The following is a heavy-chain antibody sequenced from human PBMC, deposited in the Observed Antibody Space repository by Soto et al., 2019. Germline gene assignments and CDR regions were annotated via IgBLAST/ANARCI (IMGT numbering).Heavy chain of an antibody. J-gene: IGHJ4*02. V-gene: IGHV3-23*01. Sequence: EVQLLDSGGGLVQPGGSLRLSCAASGFTFSNYAMTWVRQGPGKGLEWVSGISGSGGRSYYADSVKGRFTISRDNSKSTLDLQMNSLRAEDTDVYYCAKADFVWSSEQPYYFDYWGQGTLVTVSS. CDR1: GFTFSNYA. D-gene: IGHD3-16*01. CDR2: ISGSGGRS. CDR3: AKADFVWSSEQPYYFDY.